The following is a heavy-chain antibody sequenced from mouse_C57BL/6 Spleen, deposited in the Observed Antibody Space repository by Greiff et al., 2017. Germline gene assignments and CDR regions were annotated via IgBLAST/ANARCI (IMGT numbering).Heavy chain of an antibody. CDR1: GYTFTSYW. V-gene: IGHV1-61*01. D-gene: IGHD6-2*01. CDR2: IYPSDSET. CDR3: ARERLRYFDV. J-gene: IGHJ1*03. Sequence: QVHVKQPGAELVRPASSVKLSCKASGYTFTSYWMDWVKQRPGQGLEWIGNIYPSDSETHYNQKFKDKATLTVDKSSSTAYMQLSSLTSEDSAVYYCARERLRYFDVWGTGTTVTVSS.